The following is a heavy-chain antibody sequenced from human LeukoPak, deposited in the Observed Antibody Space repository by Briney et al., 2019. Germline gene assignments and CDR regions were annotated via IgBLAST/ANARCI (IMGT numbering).Heavy chain of an antibody. J-gene: IGHJ4*02. CDR1: GYTFTSYY. V-gene: IGHV1-46*01. Sequence: ASVKVSCKASGYTFTSYYMHWVRQAPGQGLEWMGIINPSGGSTSYAQKFQGRVTITRDTSASTAYMELSSLRSEDTAVYYCALLWFGEFPPGYWGQGTLVTVSS. D-gene: IGHD3-10*01. CDR2: INPSGGST. CDR3: ALLWFGEFPPGY.